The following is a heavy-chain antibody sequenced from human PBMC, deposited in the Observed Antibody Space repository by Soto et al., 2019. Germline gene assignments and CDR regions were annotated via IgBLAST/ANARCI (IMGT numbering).Heavy chain of an antibody. V-gene: IGHV4-34*01. Sequence: QVQLQQWGAGLLKPSETLSLTCAVYGGSFSGYYWSWIRQPPGKGLEWIGEINHSGSTNYNPSLKSRVTISVETSKNQFSLKLSSVTAADTAVYYCARGGPPLMYGSGSYYGYYYYGMDVWGQGTTVTVSS. CDR3: ARGGPPLMYGSGSYYGYYYYGMDV. D-gene: IGHD3-10*01. J-gene: IGHJ6*02. CDR1: GGSFSGYY. CDR2: INHSGST.